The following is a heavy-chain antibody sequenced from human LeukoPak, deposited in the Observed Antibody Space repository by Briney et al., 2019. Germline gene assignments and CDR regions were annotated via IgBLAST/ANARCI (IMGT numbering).Heavy chain of an antibody. CDR3: AREAVSYGMDV. V-gene: IGHV3-7*03. Sequence: GGSLRLSCAAPGFTFSSYWMSWVRQAPGKGLEWVANIKQDGSEKYYVDSVKGRFTISRDNAKNSLYLQMNSLRAEDTAVYYCAREAVSYGMDVWGQGTTVTVSS. D-gene: IGHD4-11*01. J-gene: IGHJ6*02. CDR1: GFTFSSYW. CDR2: IKQDGSEK.